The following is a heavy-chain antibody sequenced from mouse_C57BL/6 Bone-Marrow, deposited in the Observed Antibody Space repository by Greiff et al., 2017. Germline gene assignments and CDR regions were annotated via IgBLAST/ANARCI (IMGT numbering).Heavy chain of an antibody. CDR2: INPNNGGT. J-gene: IGHJ1*03. V-gene: IGHV1-26*01. Sequence: EVKLQQSGPELVKPGASVKISCKASGYTFTDYYMNWVKQSHGKSLEWIGDINPNNGGTSYNQKFKGKATLTVDKSSSTAYMELRSLTSEDSAVYYCARGGLRPWYFDVWGTGTTVTVSS. CDR1: GYTFTDYY. D-gene: IGHD3-1*01. CDR3: ARGGLRPWYFDV.